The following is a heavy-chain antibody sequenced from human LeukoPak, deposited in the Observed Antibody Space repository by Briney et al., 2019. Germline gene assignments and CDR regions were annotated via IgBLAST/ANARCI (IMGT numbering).Heavy chain of an antibody. CDR3: ARDQNPGSNFDY. V-gene: IGHV1-69*04. Sequence: SVKVSCKASGGTLNRHAISWVRQAPGQGLEWMGRIIPILGITTYAQRFQGRVTITADKSTSTAYMELSSLRSEDTAVYYCARDQNPGSNFDYWGQGTLVTVSS. D-gene: IGHD1-14*01. CDR1: GGTLNRHA. CDR2: IIPILGIT. J-gene: IGHJ4*02.